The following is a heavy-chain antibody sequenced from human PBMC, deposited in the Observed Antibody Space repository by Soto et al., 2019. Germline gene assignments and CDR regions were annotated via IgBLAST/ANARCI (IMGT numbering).Heavy chain of an antibody. Sequence: QVQLQQWGAGLLKPSETLSLNCAVNGGSLSGYYWSWIRQPPGKGLEWIGEIKDGGYTNYSPSLKSRATISSDTSNNQFSLRLNSVTAADTGLYYCAIGQEGVVATHWYQGALVTVSS. CDR2: IKDGGYT. V-gene: IGHV4-34*01. CDR1: GGSLSGYY. J-gene: IGHJ4*02. CDR3: AIGQEGVVATH. D-gene: IGHD5-12*01.